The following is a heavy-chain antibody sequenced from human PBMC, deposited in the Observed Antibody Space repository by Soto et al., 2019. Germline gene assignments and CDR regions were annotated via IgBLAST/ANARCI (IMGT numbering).Heavy chain of an antibody. V-gene: IGHV3-74*01. J-gene: IGHJ6*03. D-gene: IGHD3-3*01. CDR3: ARSGTKYYDFWSGYYPLCYYYYYMDV. CDR2: INSDGSST. Sequence: GGSLRLSCAASGFTFSSYWMHWVRQAPGKGLVWVSRINSDGSSTSYADSVKGRFTISRDNAKNTLYLQMNSLRAEDTAVYYCARSGTKYYDFWSGYYPLCYYYYYMDVWGKGTTVTVSS. CDR1: GFTFSSYW.